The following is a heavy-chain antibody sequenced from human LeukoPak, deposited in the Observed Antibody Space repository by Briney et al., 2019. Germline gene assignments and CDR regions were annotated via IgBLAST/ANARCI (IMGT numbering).Heavy chain of an antibody. CDR1: GFTFSSYA. D-gene: IGHD1-26*01. Sequence: PGGSLRLSCAASGFTFSSYAMSWVRQAPGKGLEWVSAISGSGGSTYYANSVKGRFTISRHSSRNTLYLQMNSLRVEDTAVYYCARDGWSVGPTRKGALDNWGQGTLVTVSS. V-gene: IGHV3-23*01. J-gene: IGHJ3*02. CDR2: ISGSGGST. CDR3: ARDGWSVGPTRKGALDN.